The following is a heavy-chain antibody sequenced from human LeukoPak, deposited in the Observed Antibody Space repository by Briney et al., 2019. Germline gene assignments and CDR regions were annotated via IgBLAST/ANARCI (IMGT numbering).Heavy chain of an antibody. Sequence: ASVKVSCKASGGTFSSYAISWVRQAPGQGLEWMGGIIPIFGTANCAQKFQGRVTITADKSTSTAYMELSSLRSEDTAVYYCARTYYYDSSGYYYGWFDPWGQGTLVTVSS. CDR1: GGTFSSYA. V-gene: IGHV1-69*06. CDR2: IIPIFGTA. D-gene: IGHD3-22*01. CDR3: ARTYYYDSSGYYYGWFDP. J-gene: IGHJ5*02.